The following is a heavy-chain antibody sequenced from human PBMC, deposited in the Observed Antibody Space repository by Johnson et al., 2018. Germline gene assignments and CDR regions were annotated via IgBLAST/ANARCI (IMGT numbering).Heavy chain of an antibody. CDR2: IWYDGSKK. Sequence: QVQLVESGGGVVQPGRSLRLSCAASEFTFSTYGMHWVRQAPGKGLEWVAVIWYDGSKKYYAASVKGRFTISRDNSQNTLYVQMKRLRAEDTAVYYCARARMPYGDYLEYFQHWGQGTLVTVSS. D-gene: IGHD4-17*01. V-gene: IGHV3-33*01. CDR3: ARARMPYGDYLEYFQH. J-gene: IGHJ1*01. CDR1: EFTFSTYG.